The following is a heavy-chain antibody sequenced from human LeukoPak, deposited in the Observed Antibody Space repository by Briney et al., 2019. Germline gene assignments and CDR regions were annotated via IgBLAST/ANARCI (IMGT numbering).Heavy chain of an antibody. CDR2: ISYSGST. Sequence: PSETLSLTCAVSGGSISSSTNYWGWIRQPPGKGLEWLGSISYSGSTYYNPSLKSRVNLSVDTSKNQFSLRLTSVTAADTAVYYCARHHTGTLRVDFWGQGTLVTVSS. CDR1: GGSISSSTNY. CDR3: ARHHTGTLRVDF. V-gene: IGHV4-39*01. D-gene: IGHD1-1*01. J-gene: IGHJ4*02.